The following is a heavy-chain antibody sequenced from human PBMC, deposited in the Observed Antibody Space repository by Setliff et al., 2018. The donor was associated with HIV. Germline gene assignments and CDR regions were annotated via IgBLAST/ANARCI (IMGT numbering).Heavy chain of an antibody. CDR3: ARGTAPRRGTNYGGNYPLDY. CDR1: GGSISSDPYY. J-gene: IGHJ4*02. Sequence: PSETLSLTCTVSGGSISSDPYYWGWIRQPPGKGLEWIGSMSTSGSSFYDPSLKSRVTISIDTSKNQFSLKLSSVTAADTAVYFCARGTAPRRGTNYGGNYPLDYWGQGTLVTVSS. D-gene: IGHD4-17*01. V-gene: IGHV4-39*07. CDR2: MSTSGSS.